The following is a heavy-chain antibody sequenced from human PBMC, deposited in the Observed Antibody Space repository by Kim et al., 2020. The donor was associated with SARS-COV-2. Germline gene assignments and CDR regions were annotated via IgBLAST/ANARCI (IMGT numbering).Heavy chain of an antibody. CDR2: ISGSGGST. Sequence: GGSLRLSCAASGFTFSSYAMSWVRQAPGKGLEWVSAISGSGGSTYYADSVKGRFTISRDNSKNTLYLQMNSLRAEDTAVYYCAKVPYGSGSYYPYYYYGMDVWGQGTTVTVSS. CDR3: AKVPYGSGSYYPYYYYGMDV. V-gene: IGHV3-23*01. D-gene: IGHD3-10*01. J-gene: IGHJ6*02. CDR1: GFTFSSYA.